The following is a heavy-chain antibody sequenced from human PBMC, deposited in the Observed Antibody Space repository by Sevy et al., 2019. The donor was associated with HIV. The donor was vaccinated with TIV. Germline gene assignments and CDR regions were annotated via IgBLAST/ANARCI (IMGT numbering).Heavy chain of an antibody. Sequence: SETLSLTCTISGDSITTNDYFWTWIRQSPGKGLEWIGYLYYSGSTAYNPSLKSRVSISTDTTKSHFSLNLNSVTGADTAIYYCARAVGFTRGAFDIWGQGITVTFSS. J-gene: IGHJ3*02. V-gene: IGHV4-30-4*01. CDR2: LYYSGST. CDR1: GDSITTNDYF. D-gene: IGHD3-10*01. CDR3: ARAVGFTRGAFDI.